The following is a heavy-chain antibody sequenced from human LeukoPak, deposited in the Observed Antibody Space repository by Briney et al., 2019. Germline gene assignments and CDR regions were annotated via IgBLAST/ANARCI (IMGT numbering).Heavy chain of an antibody. CDR3: AELGITMIGGV. CDR1: GSTFSSYW. CDR2: IKKDGSEK. D-gene: IGHD3-10*02. V-gene: IGHV3-7*01. Sequence: PGGSLRLSCAASGSTFSSYWMSWVRQAPGKGREWVANIKKDGSEKYYVDSVKGRFTISRDNAKKSLYLQMNSLRAEDTAVYYCAELGITMIGGVWGKGTTVTISS. J-gene: IGHJ6*04.